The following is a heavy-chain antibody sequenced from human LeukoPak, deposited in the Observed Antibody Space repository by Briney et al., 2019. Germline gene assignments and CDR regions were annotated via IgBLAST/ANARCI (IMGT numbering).Heavy chain of an antibody. J-gene: IGHJ3*02. CDR2: FDPEDGET. V-gene: IGHV1-24*01. CDR1: GYTLTELS. D-gene: IGHD2-21*01. Sequence: ASVKVSCKVSGYTLTELSMHWVRQAPGKGLEWMGGFDPEDGETIYAQKFQGRVTMTEDTSTDTAYMELSSLRSEDTAVYYCATDQSVDVWRDGNAFDIWGQGTMVTVSS. CDR3: ATDQSVDVWRDGNAFDI.